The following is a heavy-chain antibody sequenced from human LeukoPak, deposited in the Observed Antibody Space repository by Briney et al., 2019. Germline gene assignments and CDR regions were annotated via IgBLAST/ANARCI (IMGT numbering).Heavy chain of an antibody. Sequence: PSETLPLTCAVYGGSFSGYYWSWIRQPPGKGLEWIGEINHSGSTNYNPSLKSRVTISVDTSKNQFSLKLSSVTAADTAVYYCARRRGYSYGYGLFDYWGQGTLVTVSS. CDR1: GGSFSGYY. J-gene: IGHJ4*02. CDR3: ARRRGYSYGYGLFDY. CDR2: INHSGST. V-gene: IGHV4-34*01. D-gene: IGHD5-18*01.